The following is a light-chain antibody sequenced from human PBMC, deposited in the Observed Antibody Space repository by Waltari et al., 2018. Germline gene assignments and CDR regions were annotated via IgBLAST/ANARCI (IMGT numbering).Light chain of an antibody. CDR3: CSYAGSYTFDVV. V-gene: IGLV2-11*01. J-gene: IGLJ2*01. CDR1: SSDVGGYNY. CDR2: DVS. Sequence: QSALTQPRSVSGSPGQSVTISCTGTSSDVGGYNYVSWYQQHPGKAPKLMIYDVSKRPSGFPDRFSGSKSGNTASLTISGLQAEDEADYYCCSYAGSYTFDVVFGGGTKLTVL.